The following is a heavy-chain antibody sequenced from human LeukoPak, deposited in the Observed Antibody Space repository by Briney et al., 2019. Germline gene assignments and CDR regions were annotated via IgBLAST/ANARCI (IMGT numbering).Heavy chain of an antibody. Sequence: PSETLSLTCSVSGYSISNAYYWGWIRQPPGKGLEWIGSIYYSGSIFYNPSLKSRVTISIDTSKNHFSLKLSSVTAADTAVYYCARDDTWYSSGWSKDFDYWGQGTLVTVSS. CDR1: GYSISNAYY. D-gene: IGHD6-19*01. J-gene: IGHJ4*02. V-gene: IGHV4-38-2*02. CDR2: IYYSGSI. CDR3: ARDDTWYSSGWSKDFDY.